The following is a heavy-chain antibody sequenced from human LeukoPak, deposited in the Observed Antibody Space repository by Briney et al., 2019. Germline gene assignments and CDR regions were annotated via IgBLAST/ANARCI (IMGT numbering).Heavy chain of an antibody. D-gene: IGHD3-10*01. CDR3: ARIHYYGSGSYSRGYYYGMDV. J-gene: IGHJ6*04. V-gene: IGHV2-70*01. CDR1: GFSLRTSGMC. Sequence: SGPALVKPTQTLTLTCYFSGFSLRTSGMCVSWIRHPPGKALEWLALIDLDDDKYYSTSLKTRLTISKVTSKNQVVLTMTNMDPVDTATYYCARIHYYGSGSYSRGYYYGMDVWGKGTTVTVSS. CDR2: IDLDDDK.